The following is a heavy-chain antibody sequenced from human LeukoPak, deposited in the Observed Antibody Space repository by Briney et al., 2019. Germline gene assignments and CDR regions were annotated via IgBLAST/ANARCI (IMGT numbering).Heavy chain of an antibody. CDR1: GGSVSSGRCY. Sequence: PSETLSLTCSVSGGSVSSGRCYWTWIRQPAGKGLEWIGRFYTSGSTNYNPSLESRVTISIDTSKNQFSLKLSSVTAADTAVYYCARETTLGPTSRMDVWGKGTTVTVSS. CDR3: ARETTLGPTSRMDV. D-gene: IGHD1-26*01. CDR2: FYTSGST. J-gene: IGHJ6*04. V-gene: IGHV4-61*02.